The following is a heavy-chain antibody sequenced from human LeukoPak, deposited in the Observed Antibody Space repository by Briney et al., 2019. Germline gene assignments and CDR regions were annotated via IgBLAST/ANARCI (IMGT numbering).Heavy chain of an antibody. V-gene: IGHV3-23*01. Sequence: GGSLRLSCAASGFTFSSYAMSWVRQAPGKGLEWVSAISGSGGSTYYADSVKGRFTISRDNSKNTLYLQMNSLRAEDTAVYYCAKFFVGSSWYGSYFDYWGQGTLVTVSS. CDR2: ISGSGGST. CDR1: GFTFSSYA. CDR3: AKFFVGSSWYGSYFDY. J-gene: IGHJ4*02. D-gene: IGHD6-13*01.